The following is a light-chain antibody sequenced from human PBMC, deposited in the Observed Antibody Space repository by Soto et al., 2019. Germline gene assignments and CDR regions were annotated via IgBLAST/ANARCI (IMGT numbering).Light chain of an antibody. CDR3: HQSHTFPFA. J-gene: IGKJ2*01. V-gene: IGKV1-12*01. CDR2: TAT. Sequence: DNQITQSPASFSSSVCERFTFTCRASQDIANWVAWYQQKPGTAPKALIFTATTLHRGVPSRFSGGGSGTEFSLTISSLQPEDFATYYCHQSHTFPFAFGQGTKVDIK. CDR1: QDIANW.